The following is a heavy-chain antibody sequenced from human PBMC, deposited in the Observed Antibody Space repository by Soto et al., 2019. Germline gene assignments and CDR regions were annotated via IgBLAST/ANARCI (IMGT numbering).Heavy chain of an antibody. Sequence: EVQLLESGGGLVQPGGSLRLSCAASGITFSSYAMSWVRQAPGKGLEWVSAISGSGGSTYYADYVKGRFTISRDNSKNTLYLQMNSLRAEDTDVYYCAKDTGRIAAAGQSDYGGQGTLVTVSS. CDR2: ISGSGGST. V-gene: IGHV3-23*01. J-gene: IGHJ4*02. D-gene: IGHD6-13*01. CDR3: AKDTGRIAAAGQSDY. CDR1: GITFSSYA.